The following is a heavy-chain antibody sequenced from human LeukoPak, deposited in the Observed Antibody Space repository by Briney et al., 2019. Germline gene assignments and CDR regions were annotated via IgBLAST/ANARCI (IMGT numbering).Heavy chain of an antibody. J-gene: IGHJ6*02. CDR3: ARDRSGGLYGMDV. D-gene: IGHD3-10*01. V-gene: IGHV4-59*01. Sequence: SETLSLTCTVSGGSISNYYWSWIRQPPGKGLEWIGYIYYSGSTNYNPSLKSRVTISVNTSKKQFSLKLSSVTAADTAVYYCARDRSGGLYGMDVWGQGTTVTVFS. CDR2: IYYSGST. CDR1: GGSISNYY.